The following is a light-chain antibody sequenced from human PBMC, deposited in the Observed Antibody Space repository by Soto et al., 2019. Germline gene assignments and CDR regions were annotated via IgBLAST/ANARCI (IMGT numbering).Light chain of an antibody. CDR2: GAS. CDR3: QQYDSSPRT. CDR1: QSVSSNF. J-gene: IGKJ2*01. V-gene: IGKV3-20*01. Sequence: EIVLTQSPGSLSLSPGERATITCRASQSVSSNFLSWYQQKPGQAPRLLIYGASSRATGIPYRFSGSGSGTDFTLTISRLEPEDFAIYYCQQYDSSPRTFGQGTKLEIK.